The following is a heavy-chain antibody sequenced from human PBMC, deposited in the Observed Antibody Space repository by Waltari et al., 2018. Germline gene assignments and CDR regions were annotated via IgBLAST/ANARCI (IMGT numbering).Heavy chain of an antibody. D-gene: IGHD2-21*01. Sequence: QVQLVESGGGVVQPGRSLRLSCAASEFSFSTYAMHWVRQAPGKGLELVSVISYNARNIYYVDSVKGRFTISRDNSKKTLYLQMDSLRAEDTAVYYCARDYCDRTYCHGMDVWGQGTTVTVSS. V-gene: IGHV3-30*04. J-gene: IGHJ6*02. CDR2: ISYNARNI. CDR3: ARDYCDRTYCHGMDV. CDR1: EFSFSTYA.